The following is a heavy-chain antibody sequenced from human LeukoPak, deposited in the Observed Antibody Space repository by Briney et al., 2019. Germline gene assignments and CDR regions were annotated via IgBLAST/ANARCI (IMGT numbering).Heavy chain of an antibody. CDR2: ISGSGGST. Sequence: GGSLRLSCAASEVTFSNYAMSWVRQAPGKGLEWVSAISGSGGSTFYPDSVKGRFTISRDNSKNTLYLQMNSLRAEDTALYYCAKDSYYYDSSGYYDFDYWGQGTLVTVSS. J-gene: IGHJ4*02. CDR1: EVTFSNYA. V-gene: IGHV3-23*01. CDR3: AKDSYYYDSSGYYDFDY. D-gene: IGHD3-22*01.